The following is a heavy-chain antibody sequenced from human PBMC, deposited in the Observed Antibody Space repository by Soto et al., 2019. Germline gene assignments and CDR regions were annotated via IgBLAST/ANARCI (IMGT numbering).Heavy chain of an antibody. CDR3: AKDLSSGWPGDFDY. J-gene: IGHJ4*02. D-gene: IGHD6-19*01. CDR2: ISGSGST. CDR1: GFTFSTYA. V-gene: IGHV3-23*01. Sequence: PGGSLRLSCAASGFTFSTYAMTWVRQAPGRGLAWLSSISGSGSTYYADSVKGRFTISRDNSKNTLYLQMNSLGAEDTAVYYCAKDLSSGWPGDFDYWGQGTLVTVSS.